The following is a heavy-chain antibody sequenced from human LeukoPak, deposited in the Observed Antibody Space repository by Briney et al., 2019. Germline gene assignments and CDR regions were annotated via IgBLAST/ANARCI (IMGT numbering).Heavy chain of an antibody. CDR1: GFTFSSYA. D-gene: IGHD3-22*01. CDR3: ARDWGEVITTPFDY. V-gene: IGHV3-30-3*01. Sequence: PGGSLRLSCAASGFTFSSYAMHWVRQAPGKGLEWVAVISYDGSNKYYADSVKGRFITSRDNSKNTLYLQMNSLRAEDTAVYYCARDWGEVITTPFDYWGQGTLVTVSS. CDR2: ISYDGSNK. J-gene: IGHJ4*02.